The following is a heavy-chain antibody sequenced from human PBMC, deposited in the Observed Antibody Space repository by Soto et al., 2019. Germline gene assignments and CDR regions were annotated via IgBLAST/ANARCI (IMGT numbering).Heavy chain of an antibody. V-gene: IGHV3-33*01. CDR3: ARQQDGPYYYYGMDV. D-gene: IGHD6-13*01. CDR1: GFTFSSYG. CDR2: IWYDGSNK. J-gene: IGHJ6*02. Sequence: QXXXVESGGGXVQPGRSLRXXXXASGFTFSSYGMHWXXXAPGKGLEWVAXIWYDGSNKYYADSVKGRFTISRDNSKNTLYLQMNSLRAEDTAVYYCARQQDGPYYYYGMDVWGQGTTVTVSS.